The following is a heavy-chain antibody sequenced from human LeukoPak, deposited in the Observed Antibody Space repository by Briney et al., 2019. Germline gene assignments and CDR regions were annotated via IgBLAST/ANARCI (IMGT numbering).Heavy chain of an antibody. CDR2: INTSGGST. CDR3: ARDGLYSSGWSNSYYYYYYMDV. D-gene: IGHD6-19*01. J-gene: IGHJ6*03. V-gene: IGHV1-46*01. Sequence: ASVKVSCKASGYTFTSYYMHWVRQAPGQGLEWMGIINTSGGSTSYAQKFQGRVTMIRDTSTSTVYMELSSLRSDDTAVYYCARDGLYSSGWSNSYYYYYYMDVWGKGTTVTVSS. CDR1: GYTFTSYY.